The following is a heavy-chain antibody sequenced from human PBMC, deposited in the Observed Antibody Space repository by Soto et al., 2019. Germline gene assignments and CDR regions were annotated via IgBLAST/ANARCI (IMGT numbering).Heavy chain of an antibody. Sequence: WLSXRLSWSVSVCNFIKFCCCMHWVRQSPGRGLEWVASISFDGSNKYYADSVKGRFNVSRDNSKNTVYLEMNSLRAEETAVYYCAKDKFKNRDPVVSGMELWGQGTTVTVYS. CDR2: ISFDGSNK. D-gene: IGHD2-21*01. J-gene: IGHJ6*01. V-gene: IGHV3-30*18. CDR3: AKDKFKNRDPVVSGMEL. CDR1: VCNFIKF.